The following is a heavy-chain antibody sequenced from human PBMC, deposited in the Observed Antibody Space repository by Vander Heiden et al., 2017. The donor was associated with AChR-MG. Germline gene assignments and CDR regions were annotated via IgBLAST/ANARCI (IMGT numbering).Heavy chain of an antibody. CDR1: GGSISSSSYY. D-gene: IGHD6-13*01. V-gene: IGHV4-39*01. Sequence: QLQLQESGPGLVKPSETLSLTCTVSGGSISSSSYYWGWIRQPPGKGLEWIGSIYYSGSTYYNPSLKSRVTISVDTSKNQFSLKLSSVTAADTAVYYCDRGVFSSSWPIQFDYWGQGTLVTVAS. J-gene: IGHJ4*02. CDR2: IYYSGST. CDR3: DRGVFSSSWPIQFDY.